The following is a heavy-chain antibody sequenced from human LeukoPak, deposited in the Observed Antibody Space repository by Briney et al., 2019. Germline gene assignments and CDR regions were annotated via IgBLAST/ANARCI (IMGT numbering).Heavy chain of an antibody. CDR3: ARAIVVVPATLRDNYYHYMDV. V-gene: IGHV3-21*06. CDR2: ISSGSSYI. CDR1: GFTFSNYN. J-gene: IGHJ6*03. Sequence: PGGSLRLSCAASGFTFSNYNMNWVRQAPGKGLEWVSSISSGSSYIYYADPVKGRFTISRDNARNSLYLQVNRLRAEDTAVYYCARAIVVVPATLRDNYYHYMDVWGKGTTVTVSS. D-gene: IGHD2-2*02.